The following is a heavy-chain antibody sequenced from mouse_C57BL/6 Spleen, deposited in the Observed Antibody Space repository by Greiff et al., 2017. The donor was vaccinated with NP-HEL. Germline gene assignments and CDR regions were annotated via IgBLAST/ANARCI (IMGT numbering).Heavy chain of an antibody. CDR1: GYAFSSYW. V-gene: IGHV1-80*01. D-gene: IGHD2-1*01. CDR2: IYPGDGDT. Sequence: VQLQQSGAELVKPGASVKISCKASGYAFSSYWMNWVKQRPGKGLEWIGQIYPGDGDTNYNGKFKGKATLTADKSSSTAYMQLSSLTSEDSAVYFCARNGNYEGAWFDDWGQGTLVTVSA. CDR3: ARNGNYEGAWFDD. J-gene: IGHJ3*01.